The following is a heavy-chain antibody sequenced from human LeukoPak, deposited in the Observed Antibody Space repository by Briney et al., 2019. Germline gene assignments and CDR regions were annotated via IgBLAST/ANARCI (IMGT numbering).Heavy chain of an antibody. Sequence: GGSLRLSCAASGFTFRSYAMSWVRQAPGKGLEWVSAISGSGGSTYSADSVKGRFTISRDNTKNTLYLQMNSLRAEDTAVYYCAKDGAVLWFGEVTGAFDIWGQGTMVTVSS. CDR2: ISGSGGST. CDR1: GFTFRSYA. CDR3: AKDGAVLWFGEVTGAFDI. J-gene: IGHJ3*02. V-gene: IGHV3-23*01. D-gene: IGHD3-10*01.